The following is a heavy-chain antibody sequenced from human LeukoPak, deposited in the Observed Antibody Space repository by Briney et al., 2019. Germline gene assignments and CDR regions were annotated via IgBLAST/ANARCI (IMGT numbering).Heavy chain of an antibody. Sequence: GGSLRLSCAASGFTFDDYGMSWARQAPGKGLEWVSGINWNGGSTGYADSVKGRFTISRDNAKNSLYLQMNSLRAEDTALYYCARGTLKAAATDFDYWGQGTLVTVSS. CDR2: INWNGGST. V-gene: IGHV3-20*04. CDR1: GFTFDDYG. CDR3: ARGTLKAAATDFDY. J-gene: IGHJ4*02. D-gene: IGHD6-13*01.